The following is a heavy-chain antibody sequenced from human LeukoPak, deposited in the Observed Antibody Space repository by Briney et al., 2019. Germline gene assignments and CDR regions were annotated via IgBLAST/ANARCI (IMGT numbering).Heavy chain of an antibody. Sequence: GGSLRLSCAASGFTSSSYWMHWVRQGPGKGLVWVSRINSDGSSTNYADSVRGRFTISRDNAENTLYLQMNSLRVEDTAVYYCARRVVVAAAPYYFDYWGQGTLVTVSS. CDR1: GFTSSSYW. D-gene: IGHD2-2*01. CDR2: INSDGSST. J-gene: IGHJ4*02. CDR3: ARRVVVAAAPYYFDY. V-gene: IGHV3-74*01.